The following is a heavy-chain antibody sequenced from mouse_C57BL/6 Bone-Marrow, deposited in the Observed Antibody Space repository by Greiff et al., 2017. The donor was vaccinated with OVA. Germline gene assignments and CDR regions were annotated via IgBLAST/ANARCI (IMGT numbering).Heavy chain of an antibody. CDR1: GYAFSSSW. CDR2: IYPGDGDT. V-gene: IGHV1-82*01. CDR3: ASGYYSNSYAMGY. J-gene: IGHJ4*01. Sequence: QVQLQQSGAELVRPGASVKISCKASGYAFSSSWMNWVKQRPGQGLEWIGRIYPGDGDTNYNGKFKGKATLTADKSSSTAYMQLSSLTSEDSAVYFCASGYYSNSYAMGYWGQGTSVTVSS. D-gene: IGHD2-5*01.